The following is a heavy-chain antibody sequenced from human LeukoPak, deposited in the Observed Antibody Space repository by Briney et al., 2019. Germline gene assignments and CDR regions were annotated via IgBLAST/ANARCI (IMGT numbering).Heavy chain of an antibody. CDR2: IITYNGNT. CDR1: GYTFTSYG. Sequence: ASVKVSCKASGYTFTSYGMSWMRQAPGLGLEWMGCIITYNGNTYYSHKLQRRVTMTTATSTSTAHMELRSLTSGDTVVYYCAKTTVTSDEYFYYYMDVWGKGTTVTVSS. CDR3: AKTTVTSDEYFYYYMDV. D-gene: IGHD4-17*01. V-gene: IGHV1-18*01. J-gene: IGHJ6*03.